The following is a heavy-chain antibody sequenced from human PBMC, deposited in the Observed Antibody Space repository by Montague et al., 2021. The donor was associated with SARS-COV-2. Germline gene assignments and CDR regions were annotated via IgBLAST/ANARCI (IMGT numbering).Heavy chain of an antibody. J-gene: IGHJ5*02. CDR3: VKGLVGRLS. D-gene: IGHD1-26*01. CDR1: GFTFGSSA. CDR2: ISGTGGAT. V-gene: IGHV3-23*01. Sequence: SLRLSCAASGFTFGSSAMSWVRQAPGKRLEWVSGISGTGGATYDADSVMGRFIISRDNSKGTLYLQMNSLTSEDTGFYYCVKGLVGRLSWGQGTLVSVSS.